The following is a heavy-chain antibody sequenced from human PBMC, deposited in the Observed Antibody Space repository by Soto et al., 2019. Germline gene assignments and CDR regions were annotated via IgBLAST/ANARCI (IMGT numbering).Heavy chain of an antibody. CDR1: GFTFSDYA. CDR2: VSHDGRNT. J-gene: IGHJ4*02. Sequence: PGGSLRLSCAAAGFTFSDYAMHWVRQAPGKGLEWGAVVSHDGRNTHYADSVKGRFTISRDSSKNKVSLEMTSLRAEDTAVYYCAKGGRQWLVTSDFNYWGQGALVTVSS. CDR3: AKGGRQWLVTSDFNY. D-gene: IGHD6-19*01. V-gene: IGHV3-30*18.